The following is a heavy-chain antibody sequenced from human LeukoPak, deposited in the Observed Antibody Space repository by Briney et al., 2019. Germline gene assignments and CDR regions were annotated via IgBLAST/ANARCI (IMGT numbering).Heavy chain of an antibody. CDR2: IRGRDTTT. Sequence: PGGSLRLSCAASGFTFSRHAMSWVRQAPGKGLEWVSGIRGRDTTTSYADSVRGRFTISRDDSKNIVYLQMNSLRAEDTAIYYCASDLEASFLDYFDYWGQGTLFTVSA. J-gene: IGHJ4*02. D-gene: IGHD1-26*01. CDR3: ASDLEASFLDYFDY. CDR1: GFTFSRHA. V-gene: IGHV3-23*01.